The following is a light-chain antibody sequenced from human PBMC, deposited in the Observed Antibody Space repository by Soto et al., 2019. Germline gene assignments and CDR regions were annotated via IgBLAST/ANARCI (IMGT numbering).Light chain of an antibody. CDR2: TAS. J-gene: IGKJ4*01. Sequence: DLQMTQSPSSVSASVGDRVTITCRASQDIGYALAWFQQKPGEAPSLLMYTASSLHSGVPSRFSGRRSGTDFTLTISSLQPEDSATYYCQQGNSFPLTFGGGTKVEIK. CDR3: QQGNSFPLT. V-gene: IGKV1-12*01. CDR1: QDIGYA.